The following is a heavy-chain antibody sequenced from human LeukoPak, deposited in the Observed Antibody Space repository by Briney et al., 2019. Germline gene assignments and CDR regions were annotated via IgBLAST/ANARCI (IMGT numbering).Heavy chain of an antibody. CDR1: GDSVSSNSAT. J-gene: IGHJ4*02. V-gene: IGHV6-1*01. Sequence: SQTLSLTCAISGDSVSSNSATWNWIRQSPSRGLEWLGRTYYKSKWYIDYALSVKSRITINPDTSKNQFSLQLNSVTPEDTAVYYCSRTAAGRWGFDYWGQGTLVTVSS. D-gene: IGHD6-13*01. CDR3: SRTAAGRWGFDY. CDR2: TYYKSKWYI.